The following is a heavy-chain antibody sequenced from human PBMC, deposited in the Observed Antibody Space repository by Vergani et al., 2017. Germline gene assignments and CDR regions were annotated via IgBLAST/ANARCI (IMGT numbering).Heavy chain of an antibody. CDR2: TYYRSKWYN. CDR1: GDSVSSNSAA. J-gene: IGHJ1*01. D-gene: IGHD1-1*01. Sequence: QVQLQQSGPGLVKPSQTLSLTCAISGDSVSSNSAAWNWIRQSPSRGLEWLGRTYYRSKWYNDYAVSVKSRITINPDTSKNQFSLQLNSVTPEDTAVYYCATKSCGTPGCQIGYFREWGQGTLVTVSS. V-gene: IGHV6-1*01. CDR3: ATKSCGTPGCQIGYFRE.